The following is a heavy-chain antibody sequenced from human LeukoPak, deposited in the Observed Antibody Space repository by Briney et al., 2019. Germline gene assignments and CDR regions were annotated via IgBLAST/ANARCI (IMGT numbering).Heavy chain of an antibody. CDR3: ARHMHNDRTFDY. CDR1: GGSISTYY. V-gene: IGHV4-59*08. CDR2: IYYSGNT. Sequence: SETLSLTCTVSGGSISTYYWSWIRQPPGKGLEWIGYIYYSGNTNYNPSLKSRVTMSVDTSKNQFSLKLSSVTAADTAVYYCARHMHNDRTFDYXXXXTLVXVSP. D-gene: IGHD1-1*01. J-gene: IGHJ4*01.